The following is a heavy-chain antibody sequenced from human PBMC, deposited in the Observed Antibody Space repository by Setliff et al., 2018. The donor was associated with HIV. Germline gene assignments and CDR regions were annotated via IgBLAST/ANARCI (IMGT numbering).Heavy chain of an antibody. CDR2: ISGHTINV. CDR3: AKRLAGSNTWYHLDS. D-gene: IGHD6-13*01. Sequence: PSETLSLSCAASGFDFSSHAMSWVRQAPGKGLEWLSVISGHTINVYYADSVKGRFTISRDNSKNTLYLQLNSLSAEDTAIYYCAKRLAGSNTWYHLDSWGQGTLVTVSS. CDR1: GFDFSSHA. V-gene: IGHV3-23*01. J-gene: IGHJ4*02.